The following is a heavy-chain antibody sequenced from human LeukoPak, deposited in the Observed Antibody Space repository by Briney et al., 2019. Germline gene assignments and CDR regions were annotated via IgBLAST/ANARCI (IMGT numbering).Heavy chain of an antibody. Sequence: HTGGSLRLSCAASGFTFSSYAMSWVRQAPGKGLEWVANIKHDGSEKQDGSEKNYVDSVKGRFTISRDNAKNSLYLQMNSLRAEDTAVYYCARSGRGVDSFYFYMDVWGKGTTVTVSS. J-gene: IGHJ6*03. CDR3: ARSGRGVDSFYFYMDV. D-gene: IGHD3-10*01. CDR1: GFTFSSYA. CDR2: IKHDGSEKQDGSEK. V-gene: IGHV3-7*01.